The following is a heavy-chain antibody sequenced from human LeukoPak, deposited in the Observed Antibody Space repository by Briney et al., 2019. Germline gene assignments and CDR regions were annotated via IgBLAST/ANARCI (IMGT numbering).Heavy chain of an antibody. D-gene: IGHD3-3*01. Sequence: AGGSLRLSCAASGFTFSGSAMHWVRQASGKGLEWVGRIRSKANSYATAYAASVKGRFTISRDDPKNTAYLQMNSLKTEDTAVYYCTRRENDFWSGYDNPFFDYWGQGTLVTVSS. J-gene: IGHJ4*02. CDR2: IRSKANSYAT. CDR1: GFTFSGSA. CDR3: TRRENDFWSGYDNPFFDY. V-gene: IGHV3-73*01.